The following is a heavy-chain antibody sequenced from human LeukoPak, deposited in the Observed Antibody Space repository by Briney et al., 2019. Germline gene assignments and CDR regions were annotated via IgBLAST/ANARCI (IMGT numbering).Heavy chain of an antibody. D-gene: IGHD3-22*01. Sequence: PGGSLRLPCAASGFTFTRFHMNWVRQAPGKGLELVSSITTSGTYIYYADSVKGRFTISRDNDKNSLYLQMNSLRAEDTAVYYCARPFYYDNNGGEGMDVWGQGTTVTVSS. J-gene: IGHJ6*02. CDR1: GFTFTRFH. V-gene: IGHV3-21*06. CDR3: ARPFYYDNNGGEGMDV. CDR2: ITTSGTYI.